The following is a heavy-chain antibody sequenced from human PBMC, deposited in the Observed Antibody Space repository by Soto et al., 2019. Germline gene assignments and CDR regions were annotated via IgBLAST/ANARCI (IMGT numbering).Heavy chain of an antibody. D-gene: IGHD3-22*01. J-gene: IGHJ6*02. Sequence: ASVKVSCKASGYTFTSYGISWVRQAPGQGLEWMGWISAYNGNTNYAQKLQGRVTMTTDTSTSTAYMELRSLRSDDTAVYYCARFGIYDSSGYYYHGMDVWGQGTTVTVSS. CDR2: ISAYNGNT. V-gene: IGHV1-18*01. CDR3: ARFGIYDSSGYYYHGMDV. CDR1: GYTFTSYG.